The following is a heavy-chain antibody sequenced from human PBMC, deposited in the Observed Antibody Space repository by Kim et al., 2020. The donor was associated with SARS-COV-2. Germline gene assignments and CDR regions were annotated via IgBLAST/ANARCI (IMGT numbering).Heavy chain of an antibody. J-gene: IGHJ4*02. CDR1: GFTFSSYS. D-gene: IGHD4-17*01. V-gene: IGHV3-21*01. Sequence: GGSLRLSCAASGFTFSSYSMNWVRQAPGKGLEWVSSISSSSTYIYSADAVKGRFTISRDNAKNSLYLQMNSLRAEDTAVFYCARDLGTYGGNSYFDYWGQGTLVTVSS. CDR3: ARDLGTYGGNSYFDY. CDR2: ISSSSTYI.